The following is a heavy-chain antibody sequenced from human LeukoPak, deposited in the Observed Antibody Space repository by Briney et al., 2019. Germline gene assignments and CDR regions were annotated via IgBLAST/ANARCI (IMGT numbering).Heavy chain of an antibody. D-gene: IGHD3/OR15-3a*01. CDR1: GGSISSGSYY. V-gene: IGHV4-61*02. J-gene: IGHJ6*03. Sequence: SETLSLTCTVSGGSISSGSYYWSWIRQPAGKGLEWIGRIYTSGSTNYNPSLKSRVTISVDTSKNQFSLKLSSVTAADTAVYYCARSLAWRYYYMDVWGKGTTVTVSS. CDR3: ARSLAWRYYYMDV. CDR2: IYTSGST.